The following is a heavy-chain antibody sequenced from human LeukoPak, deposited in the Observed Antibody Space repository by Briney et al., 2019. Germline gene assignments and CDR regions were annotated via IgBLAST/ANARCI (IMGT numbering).Heavy chain of an antibody. CDR3: ASGRTDIVVVPATLRNYYFDY. D-gene: IGHD2-2*01. CDR1: GYTFTSYG. Sequence: GASVKVSCKASGYTFTSYGISWVRQAPGQGLEWMGWISAYNGNTNYAQKLQGRVTMTTDKPTSTAYMELSSLRSEDTAVYYCASGRTDIVVVPATLRNYYFDYWGQGTLVTVSS. CDR2: ISAYNGNT. J-gene: IGHJ4*02. V-gene: IGHV1-18*01.